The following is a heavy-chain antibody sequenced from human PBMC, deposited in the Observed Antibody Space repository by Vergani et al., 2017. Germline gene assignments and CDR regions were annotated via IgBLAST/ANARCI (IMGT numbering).Heavy chain of an antibody. J-gene: IGHJ6*02. D-gene: IGHD3-10*01. CDR2: IYPGDSDT. Sequence: EVQLVQSGAEVKKPGESMKISCKGSGYSFTSYWIGWVRQMPGKGLEWMGIIYPGDSDTRYSPSFQGQVTISADKSISTAYLQWSSLKASDTAMYYCARLRITXVRGVTYYYYGMDVWGQGTTVTVSS. CDR1: GYSFTSYW. CDR3: ARLRITXVRGVTYYYYGMDV. V-gene: IGHV5-51*01.